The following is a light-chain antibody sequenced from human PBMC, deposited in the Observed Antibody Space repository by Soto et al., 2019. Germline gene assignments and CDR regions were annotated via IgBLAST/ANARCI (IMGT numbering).Light chain of an antibody. Sequence: EVVMTQSPATLSLSPGEGVTLSCRANQSIGSSFAWYQHKHGQTPRLLIIYTSTRAAGVPARFSGSRSCTAFTLIIISLQSEDFAVSYWHPHNNSPRTFGGGTTVEVK. CDR1: QSIGSS. CDR2: YTS. V-gene: IGKV3-15*01. CDR3: HPHNNSPRT. J-gene: IGKJ4*01.